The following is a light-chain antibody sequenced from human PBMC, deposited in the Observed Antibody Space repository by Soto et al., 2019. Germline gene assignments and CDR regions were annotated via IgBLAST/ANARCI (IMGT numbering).Light chain of an antibody. CDR1: SSDVGSYDY. V-gene: IGLV2-18*02. Sequence: QSVLIQPPSVSGSPGQSVTISCTGTSSDVGSYDYVSWYQQHPGTVPKPMIYNVNTQPSGVPDRFSGSKSGNTASMTISGLQAEDEADYYCSSYTTSSIYVFGTGTKVTVL. CDR2: NVN. J-gene: IGLJ1*01. CDR3: SSYTTSSIYV.